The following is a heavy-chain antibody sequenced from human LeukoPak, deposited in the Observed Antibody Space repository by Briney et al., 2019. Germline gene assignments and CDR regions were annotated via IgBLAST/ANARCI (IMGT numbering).Heavy chain of an antibody. CDR1: GGTFSSYA. J-gene: IGHJ4*02. V-gene: IGHV1-69*13. CDR2: IIPIFGTA. Sequence: ASVKVSCKASGGTFSSYAISWVRQAPGQGLEWMGGIIPIFGTANYAQKFQGRVTITADESTSTAYMELSSLRSEDTAVYYCARSGDYAKIFDCWGQGTLVTVSS. CDR3: ARSGDYAKIFDC. D-gene: IGHD4-17*01.